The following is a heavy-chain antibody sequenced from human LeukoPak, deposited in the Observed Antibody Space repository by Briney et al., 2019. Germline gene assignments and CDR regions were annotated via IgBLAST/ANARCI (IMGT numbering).Heavy chain of an antibody. CDR3: ARGGDFTYGSGEIDY. CDR1: GGSITNYY. D-gene: IGHD3-10*01. CDR2: IYFRGST. Sequence: SETLSLTCTDSGGSITNYYWSWIRQPPGKGLEWIGYIYFRGSTNYNPSLKSRVTTSVAASKNQFCLKLSSVTAADTAGFYFARGGDFTYGSGEIDYWGQGTLVTVSS. J-gene: IGHJ4*02. V-gene: IGHV4-59*01.